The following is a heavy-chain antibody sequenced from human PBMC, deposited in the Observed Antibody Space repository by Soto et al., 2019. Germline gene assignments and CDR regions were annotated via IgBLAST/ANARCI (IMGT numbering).Heavy chain of an antibody. CDR1: GFSFTDSA. Sequence: EVQLVESGGGLVQPGGALKLSCAASGFSFTDSAIHWVRQASGKGLEWVGQIRSKDNSYATIYGASVNGRFTISRDDSKKPAYLQRNSLKTVDTAVYSCTGGRDFGAVTLDPWGQGTRVTVSS. CDR3: TGGRDFGAVTLDP. CDR2: IRSKDNSYAT. D-gene: IGHD3-3*01. V-gene: IGHV3-73*02. J-gene: IGHJ5*02.